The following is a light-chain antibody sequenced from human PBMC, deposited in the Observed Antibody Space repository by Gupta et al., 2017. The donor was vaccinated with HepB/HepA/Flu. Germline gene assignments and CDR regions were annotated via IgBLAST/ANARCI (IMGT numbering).Light chain of an antibody. CDR1: QSIRNC. CDR3: QQHIWYPWT. V-gene: IGKV1-5*03. Sequence: DLTMPKSPSTLSASVGDRVTITGRASQSIRNCLAWYQQNPGKAPKLLIYNTSKLESGVPSRFSGSGAGTEFTLTISSLQPDDFATYYCQQHIWYPWTFGQGTKVDIK. CDR2: NTS. J-gene: IGKJ1*01.